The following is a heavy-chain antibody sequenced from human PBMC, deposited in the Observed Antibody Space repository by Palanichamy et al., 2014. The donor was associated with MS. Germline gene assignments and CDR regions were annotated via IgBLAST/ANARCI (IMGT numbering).Heavy chain of an antibody. V-gene: IGHV4-59*01. D-gene: IGHD2/OR15-2a*01. J-gene: IGHJ3*02. CDR3: ARGASTVSDAFDI. Sequence: QVQLQESGPGLVKPSETLSLTCTVSGGSISSYYWSWIRQPPGKGLEWIGYIYYSGSTNYNPSLKSRVTISVDTSKNQFSLKLSSVTAADTAVYYCARGASTVSDAFDIWGQGTMVTVSS. CDR1: GGSISSYY. CDR2: IYYSGST.